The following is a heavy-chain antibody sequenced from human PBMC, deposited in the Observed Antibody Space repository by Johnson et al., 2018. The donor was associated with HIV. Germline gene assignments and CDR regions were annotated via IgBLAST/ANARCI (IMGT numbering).Heavy chain of an antibody. CDR3: GKLVGATHPLDI. CDR2: IRYDGSNK. V-gene: IGHV3-30*02. CDR1: GFTFSSYG. Sequence: QVQLVESGGGVVQPGGSLRLSCAVSGFTFSSYGMHWVRQAPGKGLEWVAFIRYDGSNKYYADSVKGRFTISRDNSKNTLYLQMNRLRTEDTALYYCGKLVGATHPLDIWGQGTMVTVSS. J-gene: IGHJ3*02. D-gene: IGHD1-26*01.